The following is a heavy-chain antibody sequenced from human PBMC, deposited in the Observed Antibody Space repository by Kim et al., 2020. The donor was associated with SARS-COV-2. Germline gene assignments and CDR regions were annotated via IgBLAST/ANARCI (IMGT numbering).Heavy chain of an antibody. Sequence: GGCLRLSCTTSGFTFFGHAMSWVRQAPGKGLEWVSSIDGSDGTTYYVDSVKGRFSISRDDSRNTLYLQMSALRADDTATYYCPKGGWGRIWAYWCQGTLV. CDR3: PKGGWGRIWAY. CDR2: IDGSDGTT. V-gene: IGHV3-23*01. D-gene: IGHD3-16*01. J-gene: IGHJ4*02. CDR1: GFTFFGHA.